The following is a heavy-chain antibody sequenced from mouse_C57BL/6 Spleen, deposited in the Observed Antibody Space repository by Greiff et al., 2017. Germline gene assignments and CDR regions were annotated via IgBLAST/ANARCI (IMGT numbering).Heavy chain of an antibody. V-gene: IGHV5-4*01. Sequence: EVQLVESGGGLVKPGGSLKLSCAASGFTFSSYAMSWVRQTPEKRLEWVATISDGGSYTYYPDNVKGRFTISRDNAKNNLYLQMSHLKSEDTAMYYCARDASTTCFAYWGQGTLLTVSA. CDR2: ISDGGSYT. CDR1: GFTFSSYA. J-gene: IGHJ3*01. CDR3: ARDASTTCFAY. D-gene: IGHD2-1*01.